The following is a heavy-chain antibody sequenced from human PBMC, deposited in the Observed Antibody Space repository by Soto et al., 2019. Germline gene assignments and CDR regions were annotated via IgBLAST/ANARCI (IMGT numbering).Heavy chain of an antibody. D-gene: IGHD3-22*01. CDR1: DGSFSTFY. V-gene: IGHV4-59*01. CDR2: ISSSGNT. Sequence: SEPLSLTCTVSDGSFSTFYWSWIRQPPGKGLEWIGYISSSGNTNYNPSLNSRVSISIDTSKIQFSLHLTYVTAADTAVYYCERATMVLTRSDFDDWGQGTPVTVSS. J-gene: IGHJ4*02. CDR3: ERATMVLTRSDFDD.